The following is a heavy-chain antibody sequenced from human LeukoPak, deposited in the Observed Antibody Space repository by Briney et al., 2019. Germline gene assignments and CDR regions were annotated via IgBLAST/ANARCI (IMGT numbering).Heavy chain of an antibody. CDR1: GYTFTGYY. CDR3: ARSAESSRWVEFDY. Sequence: ASVKVSCKASGYTFTGYYMHWVRQAPGQGLEWMGWINPNSGGTNYAQKFQVRGTMTRDTSISTAYMELSRLRSDDTAVYYCARSAESSRWVEFDYWGQGTLVTVSS. J-gene: IGHJ4*02. V-gene: IGHV1-2*02. D-gene: IGHD6-13*01. CDR2: INPNSGGT.